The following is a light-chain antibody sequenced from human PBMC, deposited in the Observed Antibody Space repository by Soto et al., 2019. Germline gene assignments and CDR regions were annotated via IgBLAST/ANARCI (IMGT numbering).Light chain of an antibody. J-gene: IGLJ1*01. CDR1: SSDVGGYNS. CDR3: SSYTTTRTYV. V-gene: IGLV2-14*03. Sequence: QSALTQPASVSGSPGQSITISCTGTSSDVGGYNSVSWYQQHPDKVPRLMIYDVGNRPSGVSNRFSGSKSGNTASLTISGLQAEDEADYYCSSYTTTRTYVFGTGTKLTVL. CDR2: DVG.